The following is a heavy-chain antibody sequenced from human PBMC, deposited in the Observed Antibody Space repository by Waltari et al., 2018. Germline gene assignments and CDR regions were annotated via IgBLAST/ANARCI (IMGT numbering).Heavy chain of an antibody. CDR2: IWYDGSNK. D-gene: IGHD3-22*01. V-gene: IGHV3-33*01. CDR1: GFTFSSYG. J-gene: IGHJ4*02. Sequence: QVQLVESGGGVVQPGRSLRLSCAASGFTFSSYGMHWVRPAPGKGLEWVAVIWYDGSNKYYADSVKGRFTISRDNSKNTLYLQMNSLRAEDTAVYYCAREGYYDSSGYYSPYYFDYWGQGTLVTVSS. CDR3: AREGYYDSSGYYSPYYFDY.